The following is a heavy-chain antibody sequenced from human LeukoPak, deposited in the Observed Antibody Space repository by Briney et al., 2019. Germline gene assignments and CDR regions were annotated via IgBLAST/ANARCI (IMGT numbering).Heavy chain of an antibody. CDR1: GYTFTGYY. CDR3: ARDVDLIGPHCGGDCHSSDDY. CDR2: INPNSGGT. D-gene: IGHD2-21*02. J-gene: IGHJ4*02. V-gene: IGHV1-2*02. Sequence: GASVKVSCKASGYTFTGYYMHWVRQAPGQGLEWMGWINPNSGGTNYAQKFQGRVTMTRDTSTSTVYMELSSLRSEDTAVYYCARDVDLIGPHCGGDCHSSDDYWGQGTLVTVSS.